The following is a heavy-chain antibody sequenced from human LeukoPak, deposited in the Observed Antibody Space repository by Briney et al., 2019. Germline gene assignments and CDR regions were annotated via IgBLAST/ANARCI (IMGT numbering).Heavy chain of an antibody. CDR2: FHPTAPH. V-gene: IGHV4-38-2*02. Sequence: SETLSLSCLVSGDSITGGRYWGWIRQPPGKGLEWIGSFHPTAPHYYSPSLKSRVTMSADTSKNQFSLKLASVTAADTAVYYCAREVDSSGSFQHWSRGTLVTVSS. CDR1: GDSITGGRY. J-gene: IGHJ1*01. CDR3: AREVDSSGSFQH. D-gene: IGHD3-22*01.